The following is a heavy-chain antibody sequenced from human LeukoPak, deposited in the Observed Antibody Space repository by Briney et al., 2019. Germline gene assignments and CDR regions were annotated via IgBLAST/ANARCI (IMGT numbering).Heavy chain of an antibody. CDR2: ISSSGSTT. J-gene: IGHJ3*02. CDR3: ARDKLRLGELSLVAFDI. D-gene: IGHD3-16*02. V-gene: IGHV3-11*04. Sequence: GGSLRLSCAASGFTFSDYYMSWIRQAPGKGLEWVSYISSSGSTTYYADSVKGRFTISRDNAKNSLYLQMNSLRAEDTAVYYCARDKLRLGELSLVAFDIWGQGTMVTVSS. CDR1: GFTFSDYY.